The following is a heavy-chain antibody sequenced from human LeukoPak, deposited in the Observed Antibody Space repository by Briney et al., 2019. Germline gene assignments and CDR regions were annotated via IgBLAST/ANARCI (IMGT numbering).Heavy chain of an antibody. CDR3: ARPNGYCSSTSCYNAFDI. D-gene: IGHD2-2*02. Sequence: ASVKVSCKVSGYTLTELSMHWVRQAPGKGLEWMGGFDPEDGETIYAQKFQGRVTMTEDTSTDTAYMELSSLRSEDTAVYYCARPNGYCSSTSCYNAFDIWGQGTMVTVSS. CDR1: GYTLTELS. V-gene: IGHV1-24*01. J-gene: IGHJ3*02. CDR2: FDPEDGET.